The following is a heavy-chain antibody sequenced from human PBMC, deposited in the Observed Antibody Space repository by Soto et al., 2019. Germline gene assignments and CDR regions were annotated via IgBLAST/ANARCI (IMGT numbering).Heavy chain of an antibody. J-gene: IGHJ4*02. CDR3: ARHRLLTPPVY. CDR1: DRSISSSSYY. CDR2: IYYSGST. D-gene: IGHD1-26*01. V-gene: IGHV4-39*01. Sequence: PSETLSLTCTVSDRSISSSSYYWGWIRQPPRKGLEWIGSIYYSGSTYYNPSLKSRVTISIDTSKKQFSLKLSSVTAADTAVYYCARHRLLTPPVYWGQGTLVTVSS.